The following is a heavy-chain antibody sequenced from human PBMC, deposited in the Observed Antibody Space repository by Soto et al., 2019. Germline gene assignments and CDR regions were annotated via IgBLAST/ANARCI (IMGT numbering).Heavy chain of an antibody. CDR2: ITNTGGAT. Sequence: WGSLRLSCAASGFNFVNFGMSFVRHSPWKWLQWASSITNTGGATYHTDSVKGRFIVSRDNSKNVMFLLMRGLGVDDTALYFCARNPRSDIFGVRTIVENWLDPWGRGSLVTVSS. V-gene: IGHV3-23*01. CDR3: ARNPRSDIFGVRTIVENWLDP. J-gene: IGHJ5*02. CDR1: GFNFVNFG. D-gene: IGHD3-3*02.